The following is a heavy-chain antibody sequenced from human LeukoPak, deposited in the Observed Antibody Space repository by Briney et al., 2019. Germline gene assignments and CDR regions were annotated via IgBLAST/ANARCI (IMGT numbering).Heavy chain of an antibody. CDR3: AKASVCVYYGMDV. CDR2: ISYDGSNK. V-gene: IGHV3-30*18. J-gene: IGHJ6*02. CDR1: GFTFSNFG. D-gene: IGHD2-8*01. Sequence: GGSLRLSCAASGFTFSNFGMHWVRQAPGQGLEWVAVISYDGSNKYYADSVKGRFTISRVNSKNTLYLQMNSLRAEDTAVYYCAKASVCVYYGMDVWGQGTTVTVSS.